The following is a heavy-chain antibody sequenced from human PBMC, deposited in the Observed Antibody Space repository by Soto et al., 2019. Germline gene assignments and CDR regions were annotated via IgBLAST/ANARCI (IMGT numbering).Heavy chain of an antibody. CDR2: VTGSGGTT. V-gene: IGHV3-23*01. J-gene: IGHJ3*02. D-gene: IGHD3-22*01. CDR3: AKGGLGDSSGYVDAFDM. Sequence: GGSLRLSCAASGFTFSSYAMSWVRQAPGKGLEWVSTVTGSGGTTYYADSVKGRFTITRDDSKNTLYLQMNSLRAEDTAVYYCAKGGLGDSSGYVDAFDMWGQGTMVTVAS. CDR1: GFTFSSYA.